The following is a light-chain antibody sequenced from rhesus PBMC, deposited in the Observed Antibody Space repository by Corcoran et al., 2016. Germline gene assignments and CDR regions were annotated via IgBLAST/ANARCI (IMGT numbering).Light chain of an antibody. Sequence: DIQMTQSPSSLSASVGDRVTITCRASENVNNYLNWYQQKPGKAPKILIYKTSTLQSGVPSRFSGSGSGTDYTFTISSLQSEDVATSYCQPNYGTPFTFGPWTKLDIK. V-gene: IGKV1-74*01. CDR2: KTS. CDR3: QPNYGTPFT. CDR1: ENVNNY. J-gene: IGKJ3*01.